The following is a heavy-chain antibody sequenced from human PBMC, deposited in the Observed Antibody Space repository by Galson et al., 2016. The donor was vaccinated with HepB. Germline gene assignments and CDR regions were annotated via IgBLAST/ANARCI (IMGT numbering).Heavy chain of an antibody. CDR2: IFHSGGT. V-gene: IGHV4-4*02. CDR1: GGSINGRYW. CDR3: AGRGVFDNAFDI. Sequence: SETLSLTCAVSGGSINGRYWWSWVRQPPGKGLEWLGEIFHSGGTNNNSPLKSRITISVDKSDNRFSLNLSSVTAADTAVYYCAGRGVFDNAFDIWGQGTVVTVSS. J-gene: IGHJ3*02. D-gene: IGHD3-3*01.